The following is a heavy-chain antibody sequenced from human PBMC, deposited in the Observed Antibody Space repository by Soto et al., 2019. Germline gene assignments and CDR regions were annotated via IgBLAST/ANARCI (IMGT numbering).Heavy chain of an antibody. CDR2: ISSSSSYI. Sequence: VQLVESGGGLVKPGGSLRLSCAASGFTFSSYSMNWVRQAPGKGLEWVSSISSSSSYIYYADSVKGRFTISRDNAKNSLYLQMNSLRAEDTAVYYCASDIRYFDWFFYRAPWGQGTLVTVSS. D-gene: IGHD3-9*01. J-gene: IGHJ5*02. CDR3: ASDIRYFDWFFYRAP. CDR1: GFTFSSYS. V-gene: IGHV3-21*01.